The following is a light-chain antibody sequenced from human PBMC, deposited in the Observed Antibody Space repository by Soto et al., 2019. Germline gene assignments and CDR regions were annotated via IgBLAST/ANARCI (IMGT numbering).Light chain of an antibody. J-gene: IGLJ2*01. CDR2: EGS. CDR1: SKDVGSYNL. CDR3: CSYAGSSTVV. Sequence: QSALTQPASVSGSPGQSITISCAGTSKDVGSYNLVCWYQQHPGKAPKLMIYEGSKRPSGVSNRFSGSKSGNKASLTISVLQAEDEADYYCCSYAGSSTVVFGGGTKLTVL. V-gene: IGLV2-23*01.